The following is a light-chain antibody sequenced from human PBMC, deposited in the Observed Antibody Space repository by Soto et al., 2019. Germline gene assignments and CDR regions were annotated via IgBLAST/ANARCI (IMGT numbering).Light chain of an antibody. CDR1: QSVFYSATSKNS. CDR3: QHHIGIPFT. Sequence: DIVMTQSPDSLAVSLGERATINCRSSQSVFYSATSKNSLAWYQQKPGQPPKLLIYWASTRESGVPDRFSGSGSGTDFTLTISSLQAEDVAVYYCQHHIGIPFTFGPGTKVDI. V-gene: IGKV4-1*01. CDR2: WAS. J-gene: IGKJ3*01.